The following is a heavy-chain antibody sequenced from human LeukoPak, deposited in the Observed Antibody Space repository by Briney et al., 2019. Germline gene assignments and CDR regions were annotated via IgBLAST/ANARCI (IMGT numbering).Heavy chain of an antibody. Sequence: GGSLRLSCAASGFTFRSHAMSWVRQAPGKGLEWVSAISGDGVTTYYADSVKGRFTISRDNSKNTLCLQMDSLRADDTAVYFCTGESLPAVAGDWGQGILVTVSS. V-gene: IGHV3-23*01. J-gene: IGHJ4*02. CDR3: TGESLPAVAGD. CDR2: ISGDGVTT. CDR1: GFTFRSHA. D-gene: IGHD6-19*01.